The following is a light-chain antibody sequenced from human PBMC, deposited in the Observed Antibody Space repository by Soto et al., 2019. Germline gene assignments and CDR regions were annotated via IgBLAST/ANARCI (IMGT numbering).Light chain of an antibody. CDR3: QQRGYT. V-gene: IGKV3-11*01. CDR2: DAS. Sequence: EIVLTQSPATLSLSPGERATLSCRASQSVSSYLAWYQQKPGQAPRLLIYDASTRATGIPARFRGSGSGTNFHLSISSLEPEDFSVSSFQQRGYTFGQGTKLEIK. J-gene: IGKJ2*01. CDR1: QSVSSY.